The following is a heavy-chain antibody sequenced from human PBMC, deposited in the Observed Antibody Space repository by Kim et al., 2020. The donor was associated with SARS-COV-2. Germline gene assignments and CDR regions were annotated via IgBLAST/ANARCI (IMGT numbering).Heavy chain of an antibody. Sequence: GGSLRLSCAASGFTLSDHYMDWVRQTPGKGLEWVGRTRNKAMGYTTEYAASVKGRFTASRDDLKNSLYLRMSALKIEDTALYYFARNFLSQPYCIYYWG. CDR3: ARNFLSQPYCIYY. V-gene: IGHV3-72*01. D-gene: IGHD3-3*02. CDR2: TRNKAMGYTT. CDR1: GFTLSDHY. J-gene: IGHJ4*01.